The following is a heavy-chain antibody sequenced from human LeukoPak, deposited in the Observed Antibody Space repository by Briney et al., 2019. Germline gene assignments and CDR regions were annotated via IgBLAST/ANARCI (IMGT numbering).Heavy chain of an antibody. D-gene: IGHD6-6*01. CDR2: IYSGGST. CDR3: AKGIGPRPKVYGMDV. Sequence: GGSLRLSCAASGFTVSSNYMSWVRQAPGKGLEWVSVIYSGGSTYYADSVKGRFTISRDNSKNTLYLQMNSLRIEDTAVYYCAKGIGPRPKVYGMDVWGQGTAVTVSS. CDR1: GFTVSSNY. J-gene: IGHJ6*02. V-gene: IGHV3-53*01.